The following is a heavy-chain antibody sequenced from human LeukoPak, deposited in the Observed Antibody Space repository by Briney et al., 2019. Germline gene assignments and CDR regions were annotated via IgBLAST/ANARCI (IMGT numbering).Heavy chain of an antibody. CDR1: GFTFSSYS. D-gene: IGHD2-2*01. J-gene: IGHJ4*02. Sequence: QPGGSLRLSCAASGFTFSSYSMNWVRQAPGKGLEWVSYISSSSRNIYYADSVKGRFTISRDSAKNSLYLQMNSLRVEDTAVYYCARDLVVTSGYWGQGTLVTVSS. V-gene: IGHV3-48*04. CDR3: ARDLVVTSGY. CDR2: ISSSSRNI.